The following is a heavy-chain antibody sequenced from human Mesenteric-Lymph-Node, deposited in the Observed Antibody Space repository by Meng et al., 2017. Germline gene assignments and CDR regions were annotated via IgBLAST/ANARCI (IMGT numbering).Heavy chain of an antibody. D-gene: IGHD6-19*01. CDR1: GYTFTSYY. V-gene: IGHV1-46*01. J-gene: IGHJ5*02. CDR2: INPSGGST. Sequence: QVQRVQSGAEVKKPGASVKVSCKASGYTFTSYYMHWVRQAPGQGLEWMGIINPSGGSTSYAQKFQGRVTMTRDTSTSTVYMELSSLRSEDTAVYYCAREVAVAGTWNWFDPWGQGTLVTVSS. CDR3: AREVAVAGTWNWFDP.